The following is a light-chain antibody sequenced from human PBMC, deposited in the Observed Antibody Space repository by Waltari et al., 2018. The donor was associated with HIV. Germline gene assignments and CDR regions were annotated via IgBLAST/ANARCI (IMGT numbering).Light chain of an antibody. CDR1: SSDVGGSNY. CDR2: DVS. CDR3: CSYAGSYTRV. Sequence: QSALTQPRSVSGSPGQPVTISCTGTSSDVGGSNYVSWYQQHPGKAPKRMIYDVSKRPSWVPDRFSGSKSGNTASLTISGLQAEDEADYYCCSYAGSYTRVFGGGTKLTVL. J-gene: IGLJ2*01. V-gene: IGLV2-11*01.